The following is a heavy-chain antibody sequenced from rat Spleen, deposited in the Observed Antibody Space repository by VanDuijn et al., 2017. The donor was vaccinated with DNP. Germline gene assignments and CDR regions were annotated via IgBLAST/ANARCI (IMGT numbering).Heavy chain of an antibody. V-gene: IGHV5S10*01. Sequence: EVQLVESGGDLVQPGRSLKLSCVVSGFTVNNFWMAWIRQAPKKGLEWVATIIYDGSRTYYRDSVKGRCTISRDNAENTVYLQMSSLRSEDTATYYCASWAPIAPLSTSNYWGQGVMVTVSS. D-gene: IGHD1-2*01. CDR3: ASWAPIAPLSTSNY. CDR2: IIYDGSRT. CDR1: GFTVNNFW. J-gene: IGHJ2*01.